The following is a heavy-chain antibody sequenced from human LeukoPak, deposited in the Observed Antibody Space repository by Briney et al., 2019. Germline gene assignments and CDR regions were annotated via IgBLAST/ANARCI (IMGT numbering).Heavy chain of an antibody. J-gene: IGHJ4*02. D-gene: IGHD4-23*01. CDR2: INYIGSS. V-gene: IGHV4-39*01. Sequence: MPSETLSLTCSVSDDSVSSSIYFWGWIRQPPGKGLEWIGNINYIGSSAYNTSLKSRVTMSVDTSKKRFSLKMTSVTAADTAVYYCARHRYFGGNFADSWGQGILVTVSS. CDR1: DDSVSSSIYF. CDR3: ARHRYFGGNFADS.